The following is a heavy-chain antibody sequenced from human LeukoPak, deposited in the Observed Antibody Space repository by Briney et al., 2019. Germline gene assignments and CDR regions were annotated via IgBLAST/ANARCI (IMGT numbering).Heavy chain of an antibody. Sequence: GRFLRLSCAASGFTFSNYAMHWVRQAPGKGLEWVAVISYDGSNKYYADSVKGRFTISRDNSKNTLYLQMNSLRAEDTAVYYCARDLSIVVVPAAIGGYFDYWGQGTLVTVSS. CDR3: ARDLSIVVVPAAIGGYFDY. V-gene: IGHV3-30-3*01. CDR1: GFTFSNYA. D-gene: IGHD2-2*01. CDR2: ISYDGSNK. J-gene: IGHJ4*02.